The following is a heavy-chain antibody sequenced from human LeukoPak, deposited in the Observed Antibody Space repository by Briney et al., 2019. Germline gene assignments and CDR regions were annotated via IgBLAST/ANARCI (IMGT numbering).Heavy chain of an antibody. CDR3: AKDRDYGGNSESDY. CDR2: IYSGGST. V-gene: IGHV3-53*01. Sequence: GGSLRLSCAASGFTVSSNYMSWVRQAPGKGLEWVSVIYSGGSTYYADSVKGRFTISRDNSKNTLYLQMNSLRAEDTAVYYCAKDRDYGGNSESDYWGQGTLVTVSS. CDR1: GFTVSSNY. J-gene: IGHJ4*02. D-gene: IGHD4-23*01.